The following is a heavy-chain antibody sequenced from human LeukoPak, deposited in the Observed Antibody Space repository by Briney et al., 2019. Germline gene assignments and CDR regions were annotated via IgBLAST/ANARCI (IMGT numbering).Heavy chain of an antibody. Sequence: GGSLRLSCAASGFTFSSYAMSWVRQAPGKGLEWVSAISGSGGSTYYADSVKGRFTISRDNAKNTLYLQMNSLRTEDTAVYYCARAQYYDSTTAGGMDVWGQGTTVTVSS. D-gene: IGHD3-22*01. CDR2: ISGSGGST. V-gene: IGHV3-23*01. CDR1: GFTFSSYA. CDR3: ARAQYYDSTTAGGMDV. J-gene: IGHJ6*02.